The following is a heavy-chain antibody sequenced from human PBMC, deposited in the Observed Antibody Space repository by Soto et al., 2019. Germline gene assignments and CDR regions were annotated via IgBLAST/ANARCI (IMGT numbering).Heavy chain of an antibody. CDR3: ARAQSDTIFGVVIRSGWFDP. J-gene: IGHJ5*02. V-gene: IGHV1-46*01. Sequence: QVQLVQSGAEVKKPGASVKVSCKASGYTFTSYYMHWVRQAPGQGLEWMGIINPSGGSTSYAQKFQGRVNMTRDTSTSTVYMELSSLRSEDTAVYYCARAQSDTIFGVVIRSGWFDPWGQGTLVTVSS. CDR2: INPSGGST. CDR1: GYTFTSYY. D-gene: IGHD3-3*01.